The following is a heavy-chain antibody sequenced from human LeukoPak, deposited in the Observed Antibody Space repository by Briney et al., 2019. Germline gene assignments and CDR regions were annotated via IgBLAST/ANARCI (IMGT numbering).Heavy chain of an antibody. Sequence: GGSLRLSCTASGFTFDNYAMHWVRQAPGKGLERVSGISWNSGNIGYADSVRGRFTISRDNAKNSLYLQMNSLRAEDTALYYCAKGTTAGAFISSSDYWGQGTLVTVSS. J-gene: IGHJ4*02. CDR2: ISWNSGNI. CDR3: AKGTTAGAFISSSDY. CDR1: GFTFDNYA. D-gene: IGHD6-6*01. V-gene: IGHV3-9*01.